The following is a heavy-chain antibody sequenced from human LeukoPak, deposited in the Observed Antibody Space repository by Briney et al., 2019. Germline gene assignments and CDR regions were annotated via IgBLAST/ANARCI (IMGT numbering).Heavy chain of an antibody. V-gene: IGHV4-4*02. D-gene: IGHD2-15*01. Sequence: PSGTLSLTCAVSGGSISSNNWWSWVRQPPGKGLEWIGEIYQSGGTKYNPSLKSRVTILVDKSKNQFSLELNSVTAADTAVYYCSRVLQHFDLWSQGTLVTVSS. CDR3: SRVLQHFDL. CDR1: GGSISSNNW. J-gene: IGHJ4*02. CDR2: IYQSGGT.